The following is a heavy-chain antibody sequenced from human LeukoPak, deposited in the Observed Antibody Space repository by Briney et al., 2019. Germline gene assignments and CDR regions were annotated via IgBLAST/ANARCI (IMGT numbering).Heavy chain of an antibody. D-gene: IGHD6-6*01. J-gene: IGHJ3*02. CDR3: TRGAPSIADRRGAFDI. CDR1: GGSISSGSYY. Sequence: PSQTLSLTCTVSGGSISSGSYYRSWIRQPAGKGLEGIGRIYTSGSTNYNPSLKSRVTISVDTSKNQFSLKLSSVTAADTAVYYCTRGAPSIADRRGAFDIWGQGTMVTVSS. CDR2: IYTSGST. V-gene: IGHV4-61*02.